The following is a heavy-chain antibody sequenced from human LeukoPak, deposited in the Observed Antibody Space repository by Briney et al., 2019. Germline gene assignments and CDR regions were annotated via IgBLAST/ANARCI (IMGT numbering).Heavy chain of an antibody. CDR3: ARPFYYYDSSGYYSYYFDY. J-gene: IGHJ4*02. CDR1: GGSFSGYY. CDR2: INHSGST. V-gene: IGHV4-34*01. D-gene: IGHD3-22*01. Sequence: SGTLSLTCAVYGGSFSGYYWSWIRQPLGKGLEWIGEINHSGSTNYNPSLKSRVTISVDTSKNQFSLKLSSVTAADTAVYYCARPFYYYDSSGYYSYYFDYWGQGTLVTVSS.